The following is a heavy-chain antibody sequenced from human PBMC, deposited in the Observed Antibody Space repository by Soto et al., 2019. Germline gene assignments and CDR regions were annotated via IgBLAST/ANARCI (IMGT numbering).Heavy chain of an antibody. CDR1: GYTFTSYG. Sequence: VKVSCKASGYTFTSYGISWVRQAPGQGLEWMGWISAYNGNKKYAQKLQGRVSMTTDTSTSTAYMELRSLRSDDTAVYYCARDLGQQLFDVWGQGTLVTVSS. CDR2: ISAYNGNK. CDR3: ARDLGQQLFDV. J-gene: IGHJ5*02. V-gene: IGHV1-18*01. D-gene: IGHD6-13*01.